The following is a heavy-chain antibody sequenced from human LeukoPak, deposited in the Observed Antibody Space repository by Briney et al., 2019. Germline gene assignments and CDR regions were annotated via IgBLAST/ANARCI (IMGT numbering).Heavy chain of an antibody. V-gene: IGHV4-4*07. CDR2: IYTSGSA. J-gene: IGHJ4*02. CDR1: ARCISAGH. Sequence: SETLSLTCSGPARCISAGHGVWIPQPAGKGLEWIGRIYTSGSAIYNPSLKSRVTMSVDTSKNQFSLNLSSVTDADKAVYYCARPKPRDPGRRPAERFDYWGRGTLVTVSS. D-gene: IGHD2-2*01. CDR3: ARPKPRDPGRRPAERFDY.